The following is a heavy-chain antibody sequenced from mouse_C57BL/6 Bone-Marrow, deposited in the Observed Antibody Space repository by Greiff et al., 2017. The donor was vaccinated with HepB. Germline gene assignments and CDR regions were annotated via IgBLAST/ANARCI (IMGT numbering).Heavy chain of an antibody. CDR2: ISYDGSN. CDR3: ARNDGRVDY. CDR1: GYSITSGYY. V-gene: IGHV3-6*01. D-gene: IGHD1-1*01. J-gene: IGHJ2*01. Sequence: EVQLQQSGPGLVKPSQSLSLTCSVTGYSITSGYYWNWIRQFPGNKLEWMGYISYDGSNNYNPSLKNRISITRDTSKNQFFLKLNSVTTEDTATYYCARNDGRVDYWGQGTTLTVSS.